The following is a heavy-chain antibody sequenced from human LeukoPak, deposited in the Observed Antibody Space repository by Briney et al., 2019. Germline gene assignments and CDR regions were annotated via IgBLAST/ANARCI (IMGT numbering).Heavy chain of an antibody. V-gene: IGHV3-21*01. D-gene: IGHD3-10*01. CDR3: ARDSGSSGTDAFDI. Sequence: GGALRLSCAASGFTFSSYSMNWVRQAPGKGLEWGSSISSSSSYIYYADSVKGRFTISRDNAKNSLYLQMNSLRAEDTAVYYCARDSGSSGTDAFDIWGQGTMVTVSS. J-gene: IGHJ3*02. CDR1: GFTFSSYS. CDR2: ISSSSSYI.